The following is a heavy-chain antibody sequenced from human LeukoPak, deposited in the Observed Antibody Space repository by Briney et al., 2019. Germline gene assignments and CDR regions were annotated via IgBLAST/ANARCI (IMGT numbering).Heavy chain of an antibody. CDR1: GGSITTTTYY. Sequence: SETLSLTCTVSGGSITTTTYYWGWIRQPPGKGLEWIGSIYYSGNTYYNPSLKSRVTISLDTSKDQFSLKLSSVTAADTAVYYCARRRWITRSPFDYWGQGTLVTVSS. CDR2: IYYSGNT. J-gene: IGHJ4*02. D-gene: IGHD4-23*01. V-gene: IGHV4-39*07. CDR3: ARRRWITRSPFDY.